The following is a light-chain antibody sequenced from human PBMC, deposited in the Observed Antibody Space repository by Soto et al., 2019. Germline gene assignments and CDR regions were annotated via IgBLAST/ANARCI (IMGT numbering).Light chain of an antibody. CDR2: KAS. CDR1: QSISTW. CDR3: QQYNSYPWT. Sequence: IQMTQSPSTLSASVGDSVTFTCRASQSISTWLAWYQQKPGKAPKLLIYKASTLEVGVPSRFSGSGSGTEFTLTISTLQPADFATYYCQQYNSYPWTFGQGTKV. V-gene: IGKV1-5*03. J-gene: IGKJ1*01.